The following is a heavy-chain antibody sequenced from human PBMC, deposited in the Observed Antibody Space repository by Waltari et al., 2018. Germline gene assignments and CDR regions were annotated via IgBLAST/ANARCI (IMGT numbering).Heavy chain of an antibody. CDR2: INPNSGGT. V-gene: IGHV1-2*06. D-gene: IGHD3-10*01. CDR3: ARPFSGVTEGAFDI. CDR1: GYTFTGYY. Sequence: QVQLVQSGAEVKKPGASVTVSCKASGYTFTGYYMHWVRQAPGQGLEWMGRINPNSGGTNYAQKFQGRVTMTRDTSISTAYMELSRLRSDDTAVYYCARPFSGVTEGAFDIWGQGTMVTVSS. J-gene: IGHJ3*02.